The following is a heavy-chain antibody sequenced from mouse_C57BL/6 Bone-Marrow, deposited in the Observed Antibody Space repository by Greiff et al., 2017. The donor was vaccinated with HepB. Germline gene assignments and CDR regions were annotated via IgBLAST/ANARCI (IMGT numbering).Heavy chain of an antibody. J-gene: IGHJ4*01. V-gene: IGHV1-55*01. CDR3: ARLYYSNSYYAMDY. D-gene: IGHD2-5*01. Sequence: QVQLQQPGAELVKPGASVKMSCKASGYTFTSYWITWVKQRPGQGLEWIGDIYPGSGSTNYNEKFKSKATLTVDTSSSTAYMQLSSPTSEDSAVYYCARLYYSNSYYAMDYWGQGTSVTVSS. CDR1: GYTFTSYW. CDR2: IYPGSGST.